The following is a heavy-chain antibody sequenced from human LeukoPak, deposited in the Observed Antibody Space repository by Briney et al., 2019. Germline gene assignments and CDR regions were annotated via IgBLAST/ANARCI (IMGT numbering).Heavy chain of an antibody. CDR1: GDSISSSSYY. Sequence: PSETLSLTCSVSGDSISSSSYYWGWVRQPPGKGLEWIGSIYYSGNIYYNPSLKSRVTLSLDMSKKQFSLKMSPVTAADTAVYYCARAVTMVRGGYYGMDVWGQGTTVTVSS. J-gene: IGHJ6*02. D-gene: IGHD3-10*01. V-gene: IGHV4-39*07. CDR3: ARAVTMVRGGYYGMDV. CDR2: IYYSGNI.